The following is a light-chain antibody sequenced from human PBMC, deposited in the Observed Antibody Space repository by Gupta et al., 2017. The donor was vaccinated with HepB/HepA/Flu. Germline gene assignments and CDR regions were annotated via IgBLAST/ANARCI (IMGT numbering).Light chain of an antibody. CDR1: RSISNY. CDR3: QQNYRTPRT. Sequence: DIQMTQSPSSLSASVGDRVTITCRASRSISNYLNWYQQEPGKAPKLLIYAASSLQSGVPSRFSGSGSGTDFTLTIRSLQPEDFATYYCQQNYRTPRTFGQGTKVEIK. CDR2: AAS. V-gene: IGKV1-39*01. J-gene: IGKJ1*01.